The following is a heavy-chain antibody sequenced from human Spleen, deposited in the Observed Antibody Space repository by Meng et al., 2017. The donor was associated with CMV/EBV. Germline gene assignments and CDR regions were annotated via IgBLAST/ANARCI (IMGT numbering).Heavy chain of an antibody. V-gene: IGHV3-74*01. J-gene: IGHJ6*02. CDR3: ARSGYYTGNINFYQGMDV. CDR2: IETDGTTT. CDR1: TLSNHW. Sequence: TLSNHWIHWVRQSPGKGLVWVSRIETDGTTTTYADSVKGRFTISRDSAKNTVYLEMNSLRAEDTGTYYCARSGYYTGNINFYQGMDVWGHGTTVTVSS. D-gene: IGHD3-3*01.